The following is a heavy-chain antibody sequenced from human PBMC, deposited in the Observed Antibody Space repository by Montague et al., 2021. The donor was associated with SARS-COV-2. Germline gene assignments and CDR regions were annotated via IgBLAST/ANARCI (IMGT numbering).Heavy chain of an antibody. D-gene: IGHD2-2*01. Sequence: SLRLSCAASGFTFSSYGMNWVRQAPGKGLVWVSSISSSSSYIYYADSVKGRFTISRDNAKNSLYLQMNSLRAEETAVYYCARGVRGSGTRSLWGQGTLVTVSS. CDR1: GFTFSSYG. J-gene: IGHJ4*02. CDR3: ARGVRGSGTRSL. V-gene: IGHV3-21*01. CDR2: ISSSSSYI.